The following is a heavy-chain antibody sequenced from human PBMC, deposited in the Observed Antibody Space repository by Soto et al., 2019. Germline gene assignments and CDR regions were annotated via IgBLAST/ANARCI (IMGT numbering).Heavy chain of an antibody. CDR2: ISSDRSNK. CDR1: GFTFSNYG. Sequence: QVQLVESGAGVVQPGRSVRLSCAASGFTFSNYGMHWVRQAPGKGLEWVAVISSDRSNKYYADSVKGRFTISTDNSKNTLCLKMKSLRADDTAVDYCAKYRVRREDGFDYWGQGTLVTVSS. J-gene: IGHJ4*02. D-gene: IGHD3-16*02. V-gene: IGHV3-30*18. CDR3: AKYRVRREDGFDY.